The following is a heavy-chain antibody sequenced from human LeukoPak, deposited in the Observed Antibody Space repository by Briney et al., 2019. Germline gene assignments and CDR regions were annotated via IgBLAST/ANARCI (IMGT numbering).Heavy chain of an antibody. V-gene: IGHV1-2*02. D-gene: IGHD4-23*01. J-gene: IGHJ6*03. Sequence: MXXVRQAPGQGXEWMGWINPNSGGTNYAQKFQGGVTMTRDTXXXTAYMELSRLRCDDTDGDYCAXDGKRSMDVWGKGTTVTVSS. CDR3: AXDGKRSMDV. CDR2: INPNSGGT.